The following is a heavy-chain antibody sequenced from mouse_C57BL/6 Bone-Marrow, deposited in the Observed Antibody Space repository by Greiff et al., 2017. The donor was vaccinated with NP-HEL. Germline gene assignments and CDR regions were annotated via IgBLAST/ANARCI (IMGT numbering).Heavy chain of an antibody. CDR2: IDPENGDT. Sequence: EVHLVESGAELVRPGASVKLSCTASGFNIKDDYMHWVKQRPEQGLEWIGWIDPENGDTEYASKFQGKATITADTSSNTAYLQLSSLTSEDTAVYYCTSFPNWDYFDYWGQGTTLTVSS. V-gene: IGHV14-4*01. D-gene: IGHD4-1*01. CDR3: TSFPNWDYFDY. CDR1: GFNIKDDY. J-gene: IGHJ2*01.